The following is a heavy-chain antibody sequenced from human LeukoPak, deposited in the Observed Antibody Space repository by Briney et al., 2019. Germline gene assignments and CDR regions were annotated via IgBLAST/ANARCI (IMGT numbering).Heavy chain of an antibody. CDR1: GGSISSGGYY. Sequence: SETLSPTCTVSGGSISSGGYYWSWIRQHPGKGLEWIGYIYYSGSTYYNPSLKSRVTISVDTSKNQFSLKLSSVTAADTAVYYCARDQAGLTGPHYFDYWGQGTLVTVSS. CDR2: IYYSGST. J-gene: IGHJ4*02. D-gene: IGHD1-20*01. V-gene: IGHV4-31*03. CDR3: ARDQAGLTGPHYFDY.